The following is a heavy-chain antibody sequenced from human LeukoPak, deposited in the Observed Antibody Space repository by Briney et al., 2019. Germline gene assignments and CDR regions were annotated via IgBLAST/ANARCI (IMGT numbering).Heavy chain of an antibody. CDR3: ARVGKHCSSTSCYYYYYGMDV. CDR1: GGSISSYY. V-gene: IGHV4-59*01. CDR2: IYYSGST. Sequence: PSETLSLTCTVSGGSISSYYWSWIRQPPGKGLEWIGYIYYSGSTNYNPSLKSRVTISVDTSKDQFSLKLSSVTAADTAVYYCARVGKHCSSTSCYYYYYGMDVWGQGTTVTVPS. J-gene: IGHJ6*02. D-gene: IGHD2-2*01.